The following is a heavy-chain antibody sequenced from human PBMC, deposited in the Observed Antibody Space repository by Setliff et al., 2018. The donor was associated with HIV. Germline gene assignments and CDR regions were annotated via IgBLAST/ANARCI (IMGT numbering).Heavy chain of an antibody. CDR1: GGSISNFY. J-gene: IGHJ4*02. Sequence: SETLSLTCSVSGGSISNFYWSWIRQPPGKGLEWVGHIYSTGDTNYNPSLKSRVTLSADTSKNQLSLSLTSVTAADTAVYYCARDSFLSAAAGTLPLDNWGQGTLVTVSS. V-gene: IGHV4-4*07. CDR3: ARDSFLSAAAGTLPLDN. D-gene: IGHD6-13*01. CDR2: IYSTGDT.